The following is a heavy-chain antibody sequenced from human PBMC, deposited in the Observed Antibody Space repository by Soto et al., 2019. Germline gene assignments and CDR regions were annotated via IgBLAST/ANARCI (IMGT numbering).Heavy chain of an antibody. CDR1: GGTFSSYA. CDR3: ARARLPFGVVIIPNYYYGMDV. Sequence: SVKVSCKASGGTFSSYAISWVRQAPGQGLEWMGGIIPIFGTANYAQKFQGRVTITADESTSTAYMELSSLRSEDTAVYYCARARLPFGVVIIPNYYYGMDVWGQGTTVTVSS. J-gene: IGHJ6*02. CDR2: IIPIFGTA. V-gene: IGHV1-69*13. D-gene: IGHD3-3*01.